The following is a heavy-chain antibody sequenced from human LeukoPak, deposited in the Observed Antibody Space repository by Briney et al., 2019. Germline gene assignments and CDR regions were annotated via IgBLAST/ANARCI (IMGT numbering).Heavy chain of an antibody. J-gene: IGHJ5*02. Sequence: ASVKVSCKASGYTFTSYYMYWVRQAPGQGLEWMGIINPSGGSATYAQKLQGRVTMTRDMSTSTVYMELSSLRSEDTAVYYCARGVDYYDSRGLRFDPWGQGTLVTVSS. CDR1: GYTFTSYY. D-gene: IGHD3-22*01. CDR3: ARGVDYYDSRGLRFDP. CDR2: INPSGGSA. V-gene: IGHV1-46*01.